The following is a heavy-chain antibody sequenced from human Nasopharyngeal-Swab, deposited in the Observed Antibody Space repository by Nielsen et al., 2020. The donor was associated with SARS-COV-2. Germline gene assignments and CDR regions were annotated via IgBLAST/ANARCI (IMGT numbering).Heavy chain of an antibody. CDR2: ISGDGGST. D-gene: IGHD2-15*01. CDR3: AKDVPFGGDYYGMDV. CDR1: GFTFDDYA. V-gene: IGHV3-43*02. Sequence: GESMKISCAASGFTFDDYAMHWVRQAPGKGQGWVTLISGDGGSTYYADSVKGRFTISRDNAKNSLYLQMNSLSAEDTALYYCAKDVPFGGDYYGMDVWGQGTTVTVSS. J-gene: IGHJ6*02.